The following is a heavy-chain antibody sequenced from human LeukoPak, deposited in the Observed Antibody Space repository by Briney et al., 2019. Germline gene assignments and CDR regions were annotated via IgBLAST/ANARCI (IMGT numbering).Heavy chain of an antibody. CDR2: ISAYNGYT. CDR3: ARDKAVTTELTQYFQH. J-gene: IGHJ1*01. D-gene: IGHD4-11*01. V-gene: IGHV1-18*01. Sequence: GASVKVSCKTSGYTFTNYGVSWVRQAPGQGLEWMGWISAYNGYTNYAQKLQVRGTMTTDTSTSTAYMELRSLTSDDTAVYYCARDKAVTTELTQYFQHWGQGTLVTVSS. CDR1: GYTFTNYG.